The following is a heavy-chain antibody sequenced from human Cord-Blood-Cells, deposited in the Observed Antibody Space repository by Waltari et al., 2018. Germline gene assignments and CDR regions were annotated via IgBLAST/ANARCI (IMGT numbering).Heavy chain of an antibody. CDR3: AREEVARPDY. V-gene: IGHV1-69*09. CDR1: GGTFSSYA. J-gene: IGHJ4*02. Sequence: QVQLVQSGAEVKKPGSSVKVSCKASGGTFSSYAISWVRQAPGQGVEWWGRIIPILGIAKYAQKFQDRVTITADKSTSTAYMELSSLRSEDTAVYYCAREEVARPDYWGQGTLVTVSS. CDR2: IIPILGIA. D-gene: IGHD6-6*01.